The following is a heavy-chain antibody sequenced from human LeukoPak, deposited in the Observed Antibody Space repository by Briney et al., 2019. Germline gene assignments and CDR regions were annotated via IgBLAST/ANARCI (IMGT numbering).Heavy chain of an antibody. J-gene: IGHJ4*02. V-gene: IGHV1-18*01. CDR2: ISAYNGNT. CDR1: GYTFTSYG. D-gene: IGHD3-10*02. CDR3: ARTDGGGVRGVGIDY. Sequence: EASVKVSCKASGYTFTSYGISWVRQAPGQGLEWMGWISAYNGNTNYAQKLQGRVTMTTDTSTSTAYMELRSLRSDDTAVYYCARTDGGGVRGVGIDYWGQGTLVTVSS.